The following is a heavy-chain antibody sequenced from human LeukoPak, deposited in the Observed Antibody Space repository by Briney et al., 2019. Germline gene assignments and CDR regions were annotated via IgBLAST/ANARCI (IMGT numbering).Heavy chain of an antibody. CDR1: GFTFSSYG. V-gene: IGHV3-30*18. D-gene: IGHD4-23*01. Sequence: GGSLRLSCAASGFTFSSYGMHWVRQAPGKGLEWVAVISYDGSNKYYADSVKGRSTISRDNSKNTLYLQMNSLRAEDTAVYYCAKERRWVKYYFDYWGQGTLVTVSS. CDR3: AKERRWVKYYFDY. J-gene: IGHJ4*02. CDR2: ISYDGSNK.